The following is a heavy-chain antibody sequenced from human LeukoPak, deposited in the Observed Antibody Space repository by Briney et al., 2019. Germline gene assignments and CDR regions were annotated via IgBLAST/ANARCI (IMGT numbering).Heavy chain of an antibody. Sequence: PGGSLRLSCAASGFTFSDYWMTWVRQAPGKGLEWVANIKPGGSEKYYVDSVKGRFTISRDNAKNSLYLQMNSLRVEDTAVYYCASYLYWWSDLEYWGQGTLVTVSS. V-gene: IGHV3-7*01. D-gene: IGHD2-8*02. CDR1: GFTFSDYW. J-gene: IGHJ4*02. CDR3: ASYLYWWSDLEY. CDR2: IKPGGSEK.